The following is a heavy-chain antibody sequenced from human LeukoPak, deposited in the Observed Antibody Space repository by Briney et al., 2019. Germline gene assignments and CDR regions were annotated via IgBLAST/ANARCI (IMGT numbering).Heavy chain of an antibody. CDR2: IDPSDGTT. V-gene: IGHV1-46*03. CDR1: GYTFTNYL. J-gene: IGHJ4*02. CDR3: ALPMH. Sequence: ASVKVSCKASGYTFTNYLLHWVRQAPGQGLEWMGVIDPSDGTTYYTQRFQGRVTMTRDTSTGTVYIEVSSLTSDDTAVYYCALPMHWGQGTQVAVSS.